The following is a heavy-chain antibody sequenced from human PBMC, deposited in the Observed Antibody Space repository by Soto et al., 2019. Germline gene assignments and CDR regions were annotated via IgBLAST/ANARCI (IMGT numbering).Heavy chain of an antibody. CDR2: ISNSGTS. CDR1: GGSIRGYY. J-gene: IGHJ5*02. CDR3: ARERFTMTGGVIETAWFDP. D-gene: IGHD3-16*02. Sequence: SETLSLTCSVSGGSIRGYYWNWIRQAPGKGLEWIGYISNSGTSYYNPSLRSRVTISADTSKNQFSPKMTSVTAADTAVYFCARERFTMTGGVIETAWFDPWGPGTLVTVSS. V-gene: IGHV4-59*01.